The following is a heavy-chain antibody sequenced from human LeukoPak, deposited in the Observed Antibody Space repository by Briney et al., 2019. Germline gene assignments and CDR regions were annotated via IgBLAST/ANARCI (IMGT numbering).Heavy chain of an antibody. CDR3: AGVPRYPSPYYYYYGMDV. D-gene: IGHD1-14*01. J-gene: IGHJ6*02. CDR2: IIPIFGTA. Sequence: SVKVSCKASGGTFSSYAISWVREAPGQGLEWMGGIIPIFGTANYAQKFQGRVTITADESTSTAYMELSSLRSEDTAVYYCAGVPRYPSPYYYYYGMDVWGQGTTVTVSS. CDR1: GGTFSSYA. V-gene: IGHV1-69*13.